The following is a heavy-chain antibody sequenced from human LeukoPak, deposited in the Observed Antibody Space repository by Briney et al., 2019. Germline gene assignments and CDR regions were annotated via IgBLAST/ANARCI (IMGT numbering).Heavy chain of an antibody. D-gene: IGHD3-16*02. V-gene: IGHV4-34*01. CDR1: GGSFSGYY. CDR3: ARWLTFGGVIAPDAFDI. J-gene: IGHJ3*02. Sequence: TSETLSLTCAVYGGSFSGYYWSWIRQPPGKGLEWIGEINHSGSTNYNPSLKSRVTISVDTSKNQFSLKLSSVTAADTAVYYCARWLTFGGVIAPDAFDIWGQGTMVTVSS. CDR2: INHSGST.